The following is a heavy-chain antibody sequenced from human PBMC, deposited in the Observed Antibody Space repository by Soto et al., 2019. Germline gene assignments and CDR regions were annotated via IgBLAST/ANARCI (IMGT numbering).Heavy chain of an antibody. CDR1: GFTFSSYA. J-gene: IGHJ4*02. D-gene: IGHD2-15*01. CDR3: AKDLLVVAAVY. Sequence: EVQLLESGGGLVQPGGSLRLSCAASGFTFSSYAMSWVRQAPGKGLEWVSAISGSGGSTYYADSVKGRFTISRDNSKNTLYLQRNSLRAEDTAVDDCAKDLLVVAAVYWGQGTLVTVSS. CDR2: ISGSGGST. V-gene: IGHV3-23*01.